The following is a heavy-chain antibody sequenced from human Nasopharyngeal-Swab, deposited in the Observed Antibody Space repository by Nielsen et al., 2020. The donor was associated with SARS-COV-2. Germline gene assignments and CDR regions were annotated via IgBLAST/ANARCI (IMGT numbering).Heavy chain of an antibody. CDR1: GYTLTELS. CDR3: ARSALDGSGSYNLRDAFDI. Sequence: ASVKVSCKVSGYTLTELSMHWVRQAPGKGLEWMGGFDPEDGETIYAQKFQGRVTMTEDTSTDTAYMELSRLRSDDTAVYYCARSALDGSGSYNLRDAFDIWGQGTMVTVSS. D-gene: IGHD3-10*01. J-gene: IGHJ3*02. CDR2: FDPEDGET. V-gene: IGHV1-24*01.